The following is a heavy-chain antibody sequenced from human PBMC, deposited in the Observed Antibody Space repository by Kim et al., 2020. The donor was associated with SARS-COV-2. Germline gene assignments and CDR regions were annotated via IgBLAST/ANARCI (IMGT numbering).Heavy chain of an antibody. D-gene: IGHD5-12*01. CDR1: GYTFTSYG. J-gene: IGHJ4*02. Sequence: ASVKVSCKASGYTFTSYGISWVRQAPGQGLEWMGWISAYNGNTNYAQKLQGRVTMTTDTSTSTAYMELRSLRSDDTAVYYCARDRRVGVVEMATINQPLDYWGQGTLVTVSS. V-gene: IGHV1-18*01. CDR3: ARDRRVGVVEMATINQPLDY. CDR2: ISAYNGNT.